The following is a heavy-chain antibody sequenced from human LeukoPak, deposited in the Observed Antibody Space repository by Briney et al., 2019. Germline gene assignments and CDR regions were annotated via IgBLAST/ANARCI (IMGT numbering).Heavy chain of an antibody. J-gene: IGHJ4*02. CDR3: ARTLYPWNFDF. D-gene: IGHD2-2*02. CDR1: GGSISSYY. V-gene: IGHV4-59*04. CDR2: IYYSGST. Sequence: SETLSLTCTVSGGSISSYYWSWIRQPPGKGLEWIGSIYYSGSTYYSPSLKSRLTISVDTSKNQFSLRLISVIAADTAVYYCARTLYPWNFDFWGQGILVTVSS.